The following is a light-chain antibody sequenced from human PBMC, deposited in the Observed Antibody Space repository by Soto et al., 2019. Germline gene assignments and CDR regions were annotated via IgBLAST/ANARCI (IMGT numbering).Light chain of an antibody. V-gene: IGLV3-21*02. Sequence: SYELAQAPSVSVAPGQTARITCGGDNIGSKSVHWYQQKLGQAPVLVIYDDSDRPSGIPERFSGSNSGTTATLTISRVEAGDEADFYCQVWDPGLDHRGVFGGGTKLTVL. CDR3: QVWDPGLDHRGV. CDR2: DDS. CDR1: NIGSKS. J-gene: IGLJ3*02.